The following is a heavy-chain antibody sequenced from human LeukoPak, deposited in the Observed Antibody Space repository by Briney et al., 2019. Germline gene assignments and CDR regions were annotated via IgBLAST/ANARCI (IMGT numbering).Heavy chain of an antibody. J-gene: IGHJ3*02. Sequence: SETLSLTCTVSGGSISSGGYYWSWIRQPPGKGLEWIGYIYHSGSTYYNPSLKSRVTISVDRSKNQFSLKLSSVTAADTAVYYCARDTVCSSTSCRLILTSVSSDAFDIWGQGTMVTVSS. CDR3: ARDTVCSSTSCRLILTSVSSDAFDI. D-gene: IGHD2-2*01. CDR2: IYHSGST. CDR1: GGSISSGGYY. V-gene: IGHV4-30-2*01.